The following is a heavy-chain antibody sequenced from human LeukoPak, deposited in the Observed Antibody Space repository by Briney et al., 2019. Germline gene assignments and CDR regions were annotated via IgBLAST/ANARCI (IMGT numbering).Heavy chain of an antibody. D-gene: IGHD5-12*01. CDR1: GFTFSSYG. V-gene: IGHV3-33*01. CDR3: ARDGYQSHNWFDP. J-gene: IGHJ5*02. CDR2: IWYDGSNK. Sequence: PGGPLRLSCAASGFTFSSYGMHWVRQAPGKGLEWVAVIWYDGSNKYYADSVKGRFTISRDNSKNTLYLQMNSLRAEDTAVYYCARDGYQSHNWFDPWGQGTLVTVSS.